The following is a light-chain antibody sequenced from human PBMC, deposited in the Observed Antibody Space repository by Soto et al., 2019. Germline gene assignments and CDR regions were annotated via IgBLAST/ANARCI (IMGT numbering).Light chain of an antibody. CDR1: SSYVGAYDF. CDR3: SSYTTSSTRV. CDR2: EVR. V-gene: IGLV2-14*03. Sequence: QSVLTQPASVSGSPGQSITISCTGTSSYVGAYDFVSWHQQHPDKAPKLMIYEVRNRPSGVSNRFSGSKSVNTATLTISGLQAEDEADYYCSSYTTSSTRVFGTGTKVTVL. J-gene: IGLJ1*01.